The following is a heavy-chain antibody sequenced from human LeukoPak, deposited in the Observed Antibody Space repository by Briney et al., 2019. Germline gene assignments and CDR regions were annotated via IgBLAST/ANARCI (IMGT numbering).Heavy chain of an antibody. D-gene: IGHD3-22*01. Sequence: PSETLSLTCTVSGGSISSYYWSWIRQPPGKGLEWIGYIYYSGSTNYNPSLKSRVTISVDTSKNQFSLKLSSVTAADTAVYYCAIYRHDSSGYYYPRRANDAFDIWGQGTMVTVSS. CDR3: AIYRHDSSGYYYPRRANDAFDI. V-gene: IGHV4-59*01. J-gene: IGHJ3*02. CDR2: IYYSGST. CDR1: GGSISSYY.